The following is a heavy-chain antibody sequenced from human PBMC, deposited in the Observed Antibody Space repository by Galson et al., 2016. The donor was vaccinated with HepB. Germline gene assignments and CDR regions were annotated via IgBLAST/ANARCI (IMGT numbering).Heavy chain of an antibody. V-gene: IGHV6-1*01. CDR3: ARGVGRSGWFDS. CDR1: GDSVSSNSVT. J-gene: IGHJ5*01. CDR2: TFFRSKWHN. Sequence: CAISGDSVSSNSVTWNWIRQSPSRGLEWLGRTFFRSKWHNDYTESVKSRATVNPDTSKNPFSLQLMSVIPEGTAVYYCARGVGRSGWFDSWGQGTLVIVPA. D-gene: IGHD3-10*01.